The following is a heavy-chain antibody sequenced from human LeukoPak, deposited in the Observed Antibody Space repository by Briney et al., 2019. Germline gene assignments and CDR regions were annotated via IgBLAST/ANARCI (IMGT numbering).Heavy chain of an antibody. CDR3: AGVLGLTGYPFDP. V-gene: IGHV1-69*13. D-gene: IGHD3-9*01. J-gene: IGHJ5*02. CDR2: IIPIFGTA. CDR1: GGTFSSYA. Sequence: SVKVSCKASGGTFSSYAISWVRQAPGQGLEWMGGIIPIFGTANYAQKFQGRVTITADESTSTAYMELSSLRSEDTAVYYCAGVLGLTGYPFDPWGQGTLVTVSS.